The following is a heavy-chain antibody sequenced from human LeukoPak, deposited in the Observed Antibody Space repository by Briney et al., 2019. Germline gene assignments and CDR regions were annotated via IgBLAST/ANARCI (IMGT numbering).Heavy chain of an antibody. D-gene: IGHD5-18*01. Sequence: SETLSLTCTVSGYSISSGYYWGWIRQPPGKGLEWIGEINHSGSTNYNPSLKSRVTISVDTSKNQFSLKLSSVTAADTAVYYCARGTAKGGVDYWGQGTLVTVSS. CDR2: INHSGST. J-gene: IGHJ4*02. CDR1: GYSISSGYY. V-gene: IGHV4-38-2*02. CDR3: ARGTAKGGVDY.